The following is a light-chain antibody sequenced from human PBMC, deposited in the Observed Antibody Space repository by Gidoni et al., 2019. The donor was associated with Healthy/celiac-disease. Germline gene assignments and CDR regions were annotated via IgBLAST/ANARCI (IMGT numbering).Light chain of an antibody. CDR1: QSISSY. V-gene: IGKV1-39*01. CDR3: QQSYSTSLP. CDR2: AAS. J-gene: IGKJ4*01. Sequence: DSQMTQSPSSLSASVGDRVTITCRASQSISSYLNWYQQKPGKAPKLLIYAASSLQSGVPSRFSVSGSGTDFTLTISSLQPEDFATYYCQQSYSTSLPFGGGTKVEIK.